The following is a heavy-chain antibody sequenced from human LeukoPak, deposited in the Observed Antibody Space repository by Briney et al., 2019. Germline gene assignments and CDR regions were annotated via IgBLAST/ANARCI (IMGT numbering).Heavy chain of an antibody. J-gene: IGHJ4*02. V-gene: IGHV3-53*01. Sequence: GGSLRLSCAASGFTFSSYWMHWVRQAPGKGLEWVSVIYSGGSTYYADSVKGRFTISRDNSKNTLYLQMNSLRAEDTAVYYCARDRGYYGIDYWGQGTLVTVSS. D-gene: IGHD3-10*01. CDR3: ARDRGYYGIDY. CDR2: IYSGGST. CDR1: GFTFSSYW.